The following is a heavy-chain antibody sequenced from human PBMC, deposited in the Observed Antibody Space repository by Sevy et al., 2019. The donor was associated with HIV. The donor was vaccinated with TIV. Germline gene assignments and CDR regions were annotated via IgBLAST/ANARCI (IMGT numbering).Heavy chain of an antibody. CDR2: IKQDGSEK. J-gene: IGHJ6*02. CDR1: GFIFSSYW. V-gene: IGHV3-7*01. Sequence: GGSLRLSCAASGFIFSSYWMSWVRQAPGKGLEWVASIKQDGSEKYYVDSVKGRFTISRDNAKNSLYLQMNSLTTEDTAVYYSARPRANYVDHYFFYAMDVWGQGTTVTVSS. D-gene: IGHD4-17*01. CDR3: ARPRANYVDHYFFYAMDV.